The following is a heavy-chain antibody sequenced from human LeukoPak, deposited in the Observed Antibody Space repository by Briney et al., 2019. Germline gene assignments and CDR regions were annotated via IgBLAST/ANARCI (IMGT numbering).Heavy chain of an antibody. CDR2: ISPTGSST. D-gene: IGHD2-8*02. CDR1: GFTFTNYY. J-gene: IGHJ4*02. V-gene: IGHV1-46*01. Sequence: ASVKVFCNASGFTFTNYYMHWVRQAPGQGLEWMGLISPTGSSTNYAQKFRGRVTMTRDTSTTTVYMELSSLRSEDTAVYYCAREESGGYFDYWGQGTLVTVSS. CDR3: AREESGGYFDY.